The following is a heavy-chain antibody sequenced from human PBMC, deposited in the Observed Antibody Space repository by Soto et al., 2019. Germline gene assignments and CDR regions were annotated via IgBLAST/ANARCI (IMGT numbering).Heavy chain of an antibody. CDR3: ARVKTVRGVIISHYYYYMDV. V-gene: IGHV1-18*01. CDR1: GYTFTSYG. Sequence: ASVKVSCKASGYTFTSYGISWVRQAPGQGLEWMGWISADNGNTNYAQKLQGRVTMTTDTSTSTAYMELSSLRSEDTAVYYCARVKTVRGVIISHYYYYMDVWGKGTTVTVSS. J-gene: IGHJ6*03. D-gene: IGHD3-10*01. CDR2: ISADNGNT.